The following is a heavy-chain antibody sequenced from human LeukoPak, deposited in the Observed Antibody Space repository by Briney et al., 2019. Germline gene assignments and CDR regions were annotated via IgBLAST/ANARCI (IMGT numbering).Heavy chain of an antibody. CDR3: ARGGYFHSSDLWAFDY. D-gene: IGHD3-22*01. J-gene: IGHJ4*02. V-gene: IGHV3-20*01. CDR2: INWNGGST. Sequence: GGSLRLSCAASGFTFDDYGMSWVCQVPGKGLEWVSGINWNGGSTAYTDSVKGRFTISRDNAKNSLYLQMNSLRAEDTALYHCARGGYFHSSDLWAFDYWGQGTLVTVSS. CDR1: GFTFDDYG.